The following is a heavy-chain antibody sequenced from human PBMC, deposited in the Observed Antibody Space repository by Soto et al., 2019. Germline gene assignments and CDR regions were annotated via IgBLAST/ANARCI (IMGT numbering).Heavy chain of an antibody. D-gene: IGHD3-22*01. CDR2: INAGNGNT. CDR1: GYTFTSYA. Sequence: QVQLVQSGAEVKKPGASVKVSCKASGYTFTSYAMHWVRQAPGQRLEWMGWINAGNGNTKYSQKFQGRVTITRAASASTAYMELSSLRSEDTAVYYCARGLFSYEGSGYWPVTTWGFDPWGQGSLVTVSS. J-gene: IGHJ5*02. V-gene: IGHV1-3*01. CDR3: ARGLFSYEGSGYWPVTTWGFDP.